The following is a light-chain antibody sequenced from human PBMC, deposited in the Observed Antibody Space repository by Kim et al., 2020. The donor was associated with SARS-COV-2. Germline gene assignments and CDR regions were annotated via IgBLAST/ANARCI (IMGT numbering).Light chain of an antibody. V-gene: IGLV2-14*03. Sequence: QSITISCTGTSSDVGGYNCVSWYQQHPGKVPKLMIHDVSNRPSGISTRFSGSKSGNTATLTIFGLQAEDEADYYCSSYASSRTLVFGGGTKVTVL. CDR1: SSDVGGYNC. CDR2: DVS. CDR3: SSYASSRTLV. J-gene: IGLJ3*02.